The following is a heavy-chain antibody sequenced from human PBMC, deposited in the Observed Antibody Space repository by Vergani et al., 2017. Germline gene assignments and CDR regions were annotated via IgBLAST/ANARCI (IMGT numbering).Heavy chain of an antibody. CDR2: IYTSGST. D-gene: IGHD2-2*01. J-gene: IGHJ3*02. Sequence: QVQLQESGPGLVKPSQTLSLTCTVSGGSISSGSYYWSWIRQPAGKGLEWIGRIYTSGSTNYNPSLKSRVTISVDTSKNQFSLKLSSVTAADTAVYYCARDGGDIVVVPAPDAFDIWGQGTMVTVSS. CDR3: ARDGGDIVVVPAPDAFDI. CDR1: GGSISSGSYY. V-gene: IGHV4-61*02.